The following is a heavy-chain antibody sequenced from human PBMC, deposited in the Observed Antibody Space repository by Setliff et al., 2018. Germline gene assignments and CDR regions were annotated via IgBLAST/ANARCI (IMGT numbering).Heavy chain of an antibody. Sequence: PSETLSLTCTVSSDSSGSIGSGDSSWNWIRQPPGKGLEWIGCIYHNGVTYYNPSLKRRVTISVDRSKNQFSLKLSSVTAADTAVYYCARENYYASGSSSRWFDPWGQGTLVTVSS. J-gene: IGHJ5*02. V-gene: IGHV4-30-2*01. CDR1: SDSSGSIGSGDSS. D-gene: IGHD3-10*01. CDR2: IYHNGVT. CDR3: ARENYYASGSSSRWFDP.